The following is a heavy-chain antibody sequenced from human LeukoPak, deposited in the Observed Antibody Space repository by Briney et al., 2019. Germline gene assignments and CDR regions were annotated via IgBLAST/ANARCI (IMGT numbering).Heavy chain of an antibody. CDR3: ARDLGSESGYYSYYFDY. Sequence: RGSLRPSRTASGFTPTSYWMSWVRQAPGNGLEWVANIKQDGSEKYCVDSVKGRFTLSRDNAKNSLYLQMNSLRAEDTAVYYCARDLGSESGYYSYYFDYWGQGTLVTVSS. CDR2: IKQDGSEK. CDR1: GFTPTSYW. J-gene: IGHJ4*02. V-gene: IGHV3-7*03. D-gene: IGHD3-22*01.